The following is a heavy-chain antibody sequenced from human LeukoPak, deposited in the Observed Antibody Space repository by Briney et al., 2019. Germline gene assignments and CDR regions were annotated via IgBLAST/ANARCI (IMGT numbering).Heavy chain of an antibody. V-gene: IGHV3-11*01. CDR3: AKDRVNYYDSSGYPDGYFDL. CDR1: GFTFSDYY. Sequence: PGGSLRLSCAASGFTFSDYYMSWIRQAPGKGLEWVSYISSSGSTIYYAGSVKGRFTISRDNSKNTLYLQMNSLRAEDTAVYYCAKDRVNYYDSSGYPDGYFDLWGRGTLVTVSS. D-gene: IGHD3-22*01. J-gene: IGHJ2*01. CDR2: ISSSGSTI.